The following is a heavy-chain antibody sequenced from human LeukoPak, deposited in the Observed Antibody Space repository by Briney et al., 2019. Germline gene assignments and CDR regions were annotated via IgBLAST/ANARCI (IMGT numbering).Heavy chain of an antibody. CDR1: GGTFTSYY. V-gene: IGHV1-46*01. J-gene: IGHJ4*02. CDR3: ARDRGYSSSSAKYYFDY. Sequence: GPVKVSCKASGGTFTSYYMHWVRQAPGQGLEWMGIINPSGGSTSYAQKFQGRVTMTRDTSTSTVYMELSSLRSEDTAVYYCARDRGYSSSSAKYYFDYWGQGTLVTVSS. CDR2: INPSGGST. D-gene: IGHD6-6*01.